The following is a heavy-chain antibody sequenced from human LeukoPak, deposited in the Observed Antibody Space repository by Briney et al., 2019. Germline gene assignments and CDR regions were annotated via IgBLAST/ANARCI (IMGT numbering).Heavy chain of an antibody. Sequence: SETLSLTCTVSGGSINTYYWSWIRQPPGKGLEWIGFVYYSGRTSYNPSLKSRVTISVDTSKSQFSLRLSSVTAADTAMYYCARLGLGDEACWFDPWGQGTLVIVSS. CDR1: GGSINTYY. V-gene: IGHV4-59*01. D-gene: IGHD3-10*01. CDR3: ARLGLGDEACWFDP. J-gene: IGHJ5*02. CDR2: VYYSGRT.